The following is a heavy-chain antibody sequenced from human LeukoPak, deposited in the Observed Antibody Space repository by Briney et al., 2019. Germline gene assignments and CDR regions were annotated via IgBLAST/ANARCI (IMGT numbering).Heavy chain of an antibody. CDR1: GFTFSSYA. Sequence: GGSLRLSCAASGFTFSSYAMHWVRQAPGKGLEWVAVISYDGSNKYYADSVKGRFTISRDNSKNTLYLQMNSLRAEDTAVYHCARDKNDILTGSPYYYGMDVWGQGTTVTVSS. CDR2: ISYDGSNK. V-gene: IGHV3-30*04. D-gene: IGHD3-9*01. J-gene: IGHJ6*02. CDR3: ARDKNDILTGSPYYYGMDV.